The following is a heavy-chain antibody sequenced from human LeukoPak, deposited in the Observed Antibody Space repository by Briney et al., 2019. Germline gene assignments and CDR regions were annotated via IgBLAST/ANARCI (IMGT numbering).Heavy chain of an antibody. CDR3: GKDPNGDYIGAFDM. Sequence: GGSLRLSCAGSGFTFSKFGMIWVRQAPGKGLEWVSDIGASGTNTHYADSVKGRSTISRDNAKNTLYLEMNSLRAEDTAVYYCGKDPNGDYIGAFDMWGRGTMVTVSP. CDR2: IGASGTNT. CDR1: GFTFSKFG. V-gene: IGHV3-23*01. D-gene: IGHD4-17*01. J-gene: IGHJ3*02.